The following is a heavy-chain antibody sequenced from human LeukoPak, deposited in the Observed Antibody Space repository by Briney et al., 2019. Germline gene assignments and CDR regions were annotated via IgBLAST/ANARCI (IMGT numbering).Heavy chain of an antibody. J-gene: IGHJ4*02. Sequence: GGSLRLSCAASGFTFSNAWMSWVRQAPGKGLEWVGRIKSKTDGGTTDYAAPVEDRFTFSRDDSKNTLYLQMNNLQTEDTAVYYCTTSLSGYDFLFDYWGQGTLVTVSS. CDR1: GFTFSNAW. CDR3: TTSLSGYDFLFDY. CDR2: IKSKTDGGTT. D-gene: IGHD5-12*01. V-gene: IGHV3-15*01.